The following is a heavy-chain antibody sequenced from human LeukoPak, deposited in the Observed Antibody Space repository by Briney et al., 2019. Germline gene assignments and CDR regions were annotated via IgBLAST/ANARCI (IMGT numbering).Heavy chain of an antibody. J-gene: IGHJ4*02. CDR3: ARQVVAVADTGYFDY. CDR1: GGSIRSSSYY. CDR2: IYYSGST. Sequence: PSETLSLTCTVSGGSIRSSSYYWGWIRQPPGKGLEWIGSIYYSGSTYYNACLKSRGTISVDTSKNQFSLKLNSVTAADTAVYLCARQVVAVADTGYFDYWGQGTLVTVSS. D-gene: IGHD6-19*01. V-gene: IGHV4-39*01.